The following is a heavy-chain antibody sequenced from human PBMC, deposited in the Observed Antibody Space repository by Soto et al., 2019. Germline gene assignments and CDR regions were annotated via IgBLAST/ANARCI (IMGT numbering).Heavy chain of an antibody. Sequence: SETLSLTCAVYGGSFIGYYWSRIRQPPGKGLEWIGEINHSGSTNYNPSLKSRVTISVDTSKNQFSLKLSSVTAADTVVYYCARQPQRITGTTWYNWFDPWGQGTLVTVSS. V-gene: IGHV4-34*01. CDR1: GGSFIGYY. D-gene: IGHD1-7*01. CDR2: INHSGST. J-gene: IGHJ5*02. CDR3: ARQPQRITGTTWYNWFDP.